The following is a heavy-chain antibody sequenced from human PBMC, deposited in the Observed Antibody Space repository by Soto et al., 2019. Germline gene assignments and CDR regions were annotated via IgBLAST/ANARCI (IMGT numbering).Heavy chain of an antibody. D-gene: IGHD3-22*01. CDR1: GGSISSGGYY. Sequence: PSETLSLTCTVSGGSISSGGYYRSWIRQHPGKGLEWIGYIYYSGSTYYNPSLKSRVTISVDTSKNQFSLKLSSVTAADTAVYYCARDQYDSSGYYPHYYGMDVWGQGTTVTVSS. CDR3: ARDQYDSSGYYPHYYGMDV. CDR2: IYYSGST. J-gene: IGHJ6*02. V-gene: IGHV4-31*03.